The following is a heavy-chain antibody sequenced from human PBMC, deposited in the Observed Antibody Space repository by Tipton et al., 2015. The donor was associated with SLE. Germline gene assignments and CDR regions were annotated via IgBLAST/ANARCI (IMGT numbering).Heavy chain of an antibody. D-gene: IGHD7-27*01. CDR1: GVSVSSRSYY. CDR3: ARESWDYYYMDV. CDR2: YYXXGTP. J-gene: IGHJ6*03. Sequence: TLSLTCSVSGVSVSSRSYYXXXIRQXAXKGLEWIGRYYXXGTPNYNPSLXXRVTISLDXTKNHFSLRLSSVTAADTAVYYCARESWDYYYMDVWGNXTTVTVXS. V-gene: IGHV4-61*02.